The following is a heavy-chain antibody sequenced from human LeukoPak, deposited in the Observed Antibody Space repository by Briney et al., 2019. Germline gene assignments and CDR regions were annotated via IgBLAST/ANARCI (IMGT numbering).Heavy chain of an antibody. CDR1: EYTFTGYY. CDR2: ISAYNGNT. CDR3: ARDGHRRYYYDSSGREDAFDI. V-gene: IGHV1-18*04. D-gene: IGHD3-22*01. J-gene: IGHJ3*02. Sequence: ASVTVSCKASEYTFTGYYIHWVRQAPGQGLEWMGWISAYNGNTNYAQKFQGLVTMTRDTSTSTVYMELRSLRSADTAVYYCARDGHRRYYYDSSGREDAFDIWGQGTMVTVSS.